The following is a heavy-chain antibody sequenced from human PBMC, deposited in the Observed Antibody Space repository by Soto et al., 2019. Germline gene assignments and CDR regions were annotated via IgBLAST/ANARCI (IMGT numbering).Heavy chain of an antibody. J-gene: IGHJ4*02. CDR1: GYAFTSEA. V-gene: IGHV1-3*01. Sequence: ASVKVSCKASGYAFTSEAIHWVRQAPGQRLEWMGWINAGNGNTKYSQKFQGRLTITRDTSARTAYMELSSLRSEDTAIYFCAREGVGWLVYWGQGTLVTVSS. CDR2: INAGNGNT. CDR3: AREGVGWLVY. D-gene: IGHD6-19*01.